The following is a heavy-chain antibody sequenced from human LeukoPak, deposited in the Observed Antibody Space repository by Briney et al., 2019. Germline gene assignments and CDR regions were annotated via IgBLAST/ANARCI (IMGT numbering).Heavy chain of an antibody. CDR1: GFTFSSYA. Sequence: PGGSLGLSCAASGFTFSSYAMSWVRQAPGKGLEWVSYISSSSSTIYYADSVKGRFTISRDNAKNSLYLQMNSLRAEDTAVYYCARDGGDCHITGCYMDVWGKGTTVTVSS. V-gene: IGHV3-48*01. CDR3: ARDGGDCHITGCYMDV. CDR2: ISSSSSTI. J-gene: IGHJ6*03. D-gene: IGHD2-21*01.